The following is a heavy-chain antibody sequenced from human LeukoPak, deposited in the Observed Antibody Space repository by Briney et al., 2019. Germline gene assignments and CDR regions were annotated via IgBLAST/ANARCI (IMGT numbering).Heavy chain of an antibody. D-gene: IGHD3-22*01. V-gene: IGHV1-69*13. CDR2: IIPIFGTA. CDR1: GGTFSSYA. Sequence: ASVKVSCKASGGTFSSYAISWVRQAPGQGLEWMGGIIPIFGTANYAQKFQGRVTITADESTSTAYMELSGLRSEDTAVYYCASTYYYDSSGYYYAPIGYWGQGTLVTVSS. CDR3: ASTYYYDSSGYYYAPIGY. J-gene: IGHJ4*02.